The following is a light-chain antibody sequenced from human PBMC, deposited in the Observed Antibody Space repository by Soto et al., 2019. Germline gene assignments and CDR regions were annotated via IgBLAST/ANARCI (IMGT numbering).Light chain of an antibody. CDR1: SSDVGSYNL. CDR2: ECT. V-gene: IGLV2-23*01. CDR3: YSYAGENLYV. Sequence: QSVLTQPASVSASPGQSITIPCSGTSSDVGSYNLVSWFQQHPGKVPKLLIYECTKRPSVLSDRFSGSKSGTTASLTISGLQAADEAHYYCYSYAGENLYVFGPGTKVTVL. J-gene: IGLJ1*01.